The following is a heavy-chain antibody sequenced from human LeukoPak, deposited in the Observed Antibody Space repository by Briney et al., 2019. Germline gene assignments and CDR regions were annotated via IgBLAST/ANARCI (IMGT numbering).Heavy chain of an antibody. J-gene: IGHJ4*02. CDR3: AKGGGGGVRYFDY. CDR1: GFTFSSYG. D-gene: IGHD3-16*01. Sequence: GGTLRLSCAASGFTFSSYGMSWVRQAPGKGLEWVSAISGSGGSTYYADSVKGRFTISRDNSKNTLYLQMNSLRAEDTAVYYCAKGGGGGVRYFDYWGQGTLVTVSS. CDR2: ISGSGGST. V-gene: IGHV3-23*01.